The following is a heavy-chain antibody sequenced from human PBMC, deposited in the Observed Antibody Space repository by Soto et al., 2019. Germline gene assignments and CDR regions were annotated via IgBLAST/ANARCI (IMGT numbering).Heavy chain of an antibody. J-gene: IGHJ3*02. CDR1: GGTFSSYA. Sequence: SVKVSCKASGGTFSSYAISWVRQAPGQGLEWMGGIIPIFGTAKYDKKLKGRVTITEDESTRTAYMELSSLRSEDTAAYYCARDSSQNYHDDAFDIWGQGTLVTVSS. V-gene: IGHV1-69*13. CDR2: IIPIFGTA. D-gene: IGHD3-22*01. CDR3: ARDSSQNYHDDAFDI.